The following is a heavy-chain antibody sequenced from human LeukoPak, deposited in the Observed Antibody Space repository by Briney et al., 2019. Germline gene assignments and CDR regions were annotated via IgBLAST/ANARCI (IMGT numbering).Heavy chain of an antibody. V-gene: IGHV3-23*01. CDR2: ISGSGSVT. CDR1: AFTFTNYA. CDR3: AYLGLSSDWNDVPGPQIDH. D-gene: IGHD1-1*01. Sequence: GGSLRLSCSASAFTFTNYAMNWVRQAPGKGLEWVSTISGSGSVTFYADSVKGRFTISRDDSNAVYLQMSRLRVDDTAVYYCAYLGLSSDWNDVPGPQIDHWGQGALVSVST. J-gene: IGHJ4*02.